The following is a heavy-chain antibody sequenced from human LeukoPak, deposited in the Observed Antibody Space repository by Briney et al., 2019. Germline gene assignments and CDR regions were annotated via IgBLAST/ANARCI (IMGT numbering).Heavy chain of an antibody. D-gene: IGHD6-13*01. Sequence: GGSLRLSCAASGFTFSSYSMNWVRQAPGKGLEWVSYISSSGSTIYYADSVKGRFTISRDSAKNSLYLQMNSLKTEDTAVYYCTRVGYSSSWRQYYYYYYMDVWGKGTTVTVSS. CDR3: TRVGYSSSWRQYYYYYYMDV. CDR1: GFTFSSYS. CDR2: ISSSGSTI. V-gene: IGHV3-48*01. J-gene: IGHJ6*03.